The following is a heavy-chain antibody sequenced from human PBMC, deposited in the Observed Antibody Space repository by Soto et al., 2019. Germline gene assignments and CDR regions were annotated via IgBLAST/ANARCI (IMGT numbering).Heavy chain of an antibody. CDR1: GFTFSSYV. J-gene: IGHJ6*02. CDR2: ISYDGSNK. Sequence: QVQLVESGGGVVQPGRSLRLSCAASGFTFSSYVMHWVRQAPGKGLEWVAVISYDGSNKYYADSVKGRFTISRDNSKHTLFLQMNSLRPEDTAVYYCAKDLEGYCSSTSCYTYFGLDVWGQGTTATVSS. D-gene: IGHD2-2*01. CDR3: AKDLEGYCSSTSCYTYFGLDV. V-gene: IGHV3-30*18.